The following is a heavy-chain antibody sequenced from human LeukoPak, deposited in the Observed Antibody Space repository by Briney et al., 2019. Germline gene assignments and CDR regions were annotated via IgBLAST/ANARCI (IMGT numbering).Heavy chain of an antibody. V-gene: IGHV4-34*01. CDR2: INHSGST. J-gene: IGHJ3*02. D-gene: IGHD3-22*01. Sequence: PSETLSLTCAVYGGSFSGYYWSWIRQPPGKGLEWIGEINHSGSTNHNPSLKSRVTISVDTSKNQFSLKLSSVTAADTAVYYCARPKDYYDSSGYPSAFDIWGQGTMVTVSS. CDR1: GGSFSGYY. CDR3: ARPKDYYDSSGYPSAFDI.